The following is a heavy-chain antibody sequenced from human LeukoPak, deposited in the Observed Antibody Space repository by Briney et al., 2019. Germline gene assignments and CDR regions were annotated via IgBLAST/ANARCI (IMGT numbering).Heavy chain of an antibody. V-gene: IGHV4-61*01. CDR2: IYYSGST. Sequence: SETLSPTCTVSGGSVSSGSYYWSWIRQPPGKGLEWIGYIYYSGSTNYNPSLKTRVTISVATSKNQFTLKLSSVTAADTAVYYCARAAAGTTGYYFDYWGQGTLVTVSS. D-gene: IGHD1-1*01. J-gene: IGHJ4*02. CDR1: GGSVSSGSYY. CDR3: ARAAAGTTGYYFDY.